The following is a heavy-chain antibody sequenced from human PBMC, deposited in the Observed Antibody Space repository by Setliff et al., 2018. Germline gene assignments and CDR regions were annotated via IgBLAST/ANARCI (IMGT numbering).Heavy chain of an antibody. CDR2: INPSSGAT. CDR1: GYTFTGYY. V-gene: IGHV1-2*06. CDR3: ARDGGGDSDAFDI. D-gene: IGHD3-16*01. Sequence: ASVKVSCKASGYTFTGYYMYWVRQAPGQGLEWMGRINPSSGATICAQKFQGRVTMTSDTSISTAYMELGRLRSDDTAVYFCARDGGGDSDAFDIWGQGTMVTVSS. J-gene: IGHJ3*02.